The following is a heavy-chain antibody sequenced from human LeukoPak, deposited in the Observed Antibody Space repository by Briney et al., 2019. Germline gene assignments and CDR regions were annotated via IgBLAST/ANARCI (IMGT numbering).Heavy chain of an antibody. J-gene: IGHJ4*02. CDR2: IYTSGST. Sequence: SETLFLTCTVSGGSISSGSYYWSRIRQPAGKGLEWIGRIYTSGSTNYNPSLKSRVTISVDTSKNQFSLKLGSVTAADTAVYYCARHQSERPLAYCGGDCYSALDYWGQGTLVTVSS. CDR1: GGSISSGSYY. V-gene: IGHV4-61*02. CDR3: ARHQSERPLAYCGGDCYSALDY. D-gene: IGHD2-21*02.